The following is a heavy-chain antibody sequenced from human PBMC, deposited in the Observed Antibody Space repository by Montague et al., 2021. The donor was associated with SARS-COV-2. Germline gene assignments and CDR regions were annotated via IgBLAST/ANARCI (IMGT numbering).Heavy chain of an antibody. CDR3: ASPKEGSGYYRPFDY. D-gene: IGHD3-22*01. J-gene: IGHJ4*02. CDR2: IYNNGNN. CDR1: GASVTSTNW. Sequence: SETLSLTCGVSGASVTSTNWWRWVRQPTGKGLEWGGEIYNNGNNNNSPSIKRRVYISLDKSKNQLSLRLKSVTAADTAVYYCASPKEGSGYYRPFDYWGQGILVTVSS. V-gene: IGHV4-4*02.